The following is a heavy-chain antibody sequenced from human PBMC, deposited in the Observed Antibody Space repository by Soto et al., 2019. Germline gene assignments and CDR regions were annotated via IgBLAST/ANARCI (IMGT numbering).Heavy chain of an antibody. Sequence: PSETLSLTCTVFGGSISSGGYYWSWIRQHPGKGLEWIGYIYYSGSTYYNPSLKSRVTISVDTSKNQFSLKLSSVTAADTAVYYCVRYCSSTSCYGWFDPWGQGTLVTVPS. CDR2: IYYSGST. CDR1: GGSISSGGYY. D-gene: IGHD2-2*01. CDR3: VRYCSSTSCYGWFDP. V-gene: IGHV4-31*03. J-gene: IGHJ5*02.